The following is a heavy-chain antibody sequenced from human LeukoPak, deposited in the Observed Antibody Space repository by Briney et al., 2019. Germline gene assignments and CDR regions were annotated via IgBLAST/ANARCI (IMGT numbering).Heavy chain of an antibody. J-gene: IGHJ4*02. V-gene: IGHV5-51*01. CDR3: ARQSAYSSGWYIDY. D-gene: IGHD6-19*01. CDR1: GYSFTRYW. Sequence: GESLKISCEGSGYSFTRYWIAWVRQMPGKGLEWMGVIYPGDSNTIYSPSFEGQVSISADKSISTAYLQWSSLKASDTAMYYCARQSAYSSGWYIDYWGQGTLVTVSS. CDR2: IYPGDSNT.